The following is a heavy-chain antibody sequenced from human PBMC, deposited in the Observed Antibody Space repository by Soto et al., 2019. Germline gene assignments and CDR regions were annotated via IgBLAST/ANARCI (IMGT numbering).Heavy chain of an antibody. CDR2: ISASGRST. CDR3: EKDGQWLDVYLES. J-gene: IGHJ4*02. CDR1: VFTFSNSA. Sequence: VGSLRLSCTSSVFTFSNSAMTCVRQAPGKGLEWVSIISASGRSTYHAASVKGRFTISRDNSKDTLYLQMTRLRAEDTATYYCEKDGQWLDVYLESWGQRIHVTVAX. D-gene: IGHD6-19*01. V-gene: IGHV3-23*01.